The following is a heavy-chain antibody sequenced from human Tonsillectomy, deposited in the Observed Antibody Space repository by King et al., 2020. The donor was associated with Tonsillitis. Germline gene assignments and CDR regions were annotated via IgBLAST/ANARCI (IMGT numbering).Heavy chain of an antibody. CDR1: GFTFTSYA. D-gene: IGHD6-13*01. V-gene: IGHV3-30*04. Sequence: VQLVESGGGVVQPGRSLRLSCAASGFTFTSYAMHWVRQAPGKGLDWVAIISYDGSNKYYADSVKGRFTISRDNSKNTLFPQMNSLRAEDTAVYYCARGVFPKIAAAGTVDYWGQGTLVTVSS. J-gene: IGHJ4*02. CDR3: ARGVFPKIAAAGTVDY. CDR2: ISYDGSNK.